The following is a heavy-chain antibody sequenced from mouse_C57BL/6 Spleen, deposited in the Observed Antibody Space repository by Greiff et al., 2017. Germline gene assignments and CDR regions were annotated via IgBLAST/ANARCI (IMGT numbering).Heavy chain of an antibody. D-gene: IGHD2-4*01. Sequence: EVQRVESGGGLVKPGGSLKLSCAASGFTFSSYAMSWVRQTPEKRLEWVATISDGGSYTYYPDNVKGRFTISRDNAKNNLYLQMSHLKSEDTAMYYCARDPYDYDGYAMDYWGQGTSVTVSS. CDR2: ISDGGSYT. V-gene: IGHV5-4*01. CDR3: ARDPYDYDGYAMDY. J-gene: IGHJ4*01. CDR1: GFTFSSYA.